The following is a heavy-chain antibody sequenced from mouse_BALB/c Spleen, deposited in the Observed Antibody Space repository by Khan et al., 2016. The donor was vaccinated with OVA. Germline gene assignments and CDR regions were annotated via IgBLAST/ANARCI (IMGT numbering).Heavy chain of an antibody. CDR2: IWTGGST. CDR3: ARDYGNCGWYFDV. CDR1: GFSLPSYG. J-gene: IGHJ1*01. D-gene: IGHD2-1*01. V-gene: IGHV2-9*02. Sequence: VQLQESGPGLVAPSQSLSITCTVSGFSLPSYGVHWVRQPPGKGLEWLGVIWTGGSTNYNSALMSRLSISTDNSKSQDFLKMNSLQTDDTAMYYCARDYGNCGWYFDVWGAGTTVTVSS.